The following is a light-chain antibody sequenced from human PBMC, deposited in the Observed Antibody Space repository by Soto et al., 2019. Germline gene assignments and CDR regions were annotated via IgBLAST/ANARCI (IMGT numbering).Light chain of an antibody. CDR3: SSYASSTTQV. V-gene: IGLV2-14*01. Sequence: QSALTQPASVSGSPGQSITISCTGTRSDVGGYNYVSWYQQHPGKAPKLIIFEVSNRPSGVSNRVSGSKSGNTASLSISGLQGDDEADYHCSSYASSTTQVFGTGTKVTVL. J-gene: IGLJ1*01. CDR1: RSDVGGYNY. CDR2: EVS.